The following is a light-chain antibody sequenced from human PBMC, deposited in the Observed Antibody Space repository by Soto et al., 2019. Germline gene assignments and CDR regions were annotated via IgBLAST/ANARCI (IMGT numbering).Light chain of an antibody. V-gene: IGLV1-40*01. CDR2: GNI. J-gene: IGLJ1*01. CDR1: SSNIGARYD. CDR3: QSYDSSLSGYV. Sequence: QSVLTQPPSVSGAPGQRVTISCTGSSSNIGARYDVHWYQQLPGTAPKLLIYGNINRPSGVPDRFSGSKSDTSASLAITGLQAEDEADYYCQSYDSSLSGYVFGTGTQLTVL.